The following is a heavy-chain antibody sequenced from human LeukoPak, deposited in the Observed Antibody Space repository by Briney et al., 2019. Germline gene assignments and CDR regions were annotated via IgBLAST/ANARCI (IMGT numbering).Heavy chain of an antibody. J-gene: IGHJ6*02. V-gene: IGHV3-30*02. Sequence: PGGSLRLSCATSGFTFSYYAMHWVRQAPGRGLGWVALIRSDTTSKYYADSVKGRFTVSRDNSKNTLYLQMNSLRPEDTAVYHCAKDRDGSGTYEKFLDVWGQGTMVTVSS. CDR1: GFTFSYYA. CDR2: IRSDTTSK. CDR3: AKDRDGSGTYEKFLDV. D-gene: IGHD3-10*01.